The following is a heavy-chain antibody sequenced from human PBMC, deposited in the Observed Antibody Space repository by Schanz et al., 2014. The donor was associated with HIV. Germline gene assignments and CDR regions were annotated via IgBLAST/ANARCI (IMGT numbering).Heavy chain of an antibody. D-gene: IGHD3-22*01. J-gene: IGHJ4*02. CDR2: ISFDGSNK. Sequence: VQLVESGGGLVKPGGSLRLSCAASGFTLSNSAMHWVRQAPGKGLEWVAIISFDGSNKYYADSVKGRFTISRDNSKNTLYLQMNSLRVEDTAVYYCARDLPNPYFDFSGPAGDYWGQGALVTVSS. CDR1: GFTLSNSA. CDR3: ARDLPNPYFDFSGPAGDY. V-gene: IGHV3-30-3*01.